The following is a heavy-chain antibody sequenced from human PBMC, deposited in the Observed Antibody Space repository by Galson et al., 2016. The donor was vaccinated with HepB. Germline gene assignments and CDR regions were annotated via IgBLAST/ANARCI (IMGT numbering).Heavy chain of an antibody. D-gene: IGHD3-3*01. Sequence: QSGAEVKKPGESLKISCRGSGYSFGSYWIGWVRQMPGKGLEWMGIIYPGDFDIRYSPSFQGQVTISVDKSISTAYLQWSSLTASDTAIYYCTRALTGSYDFWCANYNYYAMDVWGQGATVTVS. CDR3: TRALTGSYDFWCANYNYYAMDV. CDR1: GYSFGSYW. CDR2: IYPGDFDI. J-gene: IGHJ6*02. V-gene: IGHV5-51*01.